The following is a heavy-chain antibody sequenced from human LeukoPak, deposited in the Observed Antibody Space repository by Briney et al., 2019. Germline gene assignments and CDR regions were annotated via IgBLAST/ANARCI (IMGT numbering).Heavy chain of an antibody. CDR2: IYAGGST. CDR1: GFTANSNY. Sequence: GGSLRLSCAASGFTANSNYMNWVRQAPGKGLEWVSVIYAGGSTYYADSVKGRSTNSRDNSKNTVYLQMNSLRAEDTAVYYCARQYNWNYHYAMDVWGQGTTVTVSS. CDR3: ARQYNWNYHYAMDV. V-gene: IGHV3-53*01. D-gene: IGHD1-7*01. J-gene: IGHJ6*02.